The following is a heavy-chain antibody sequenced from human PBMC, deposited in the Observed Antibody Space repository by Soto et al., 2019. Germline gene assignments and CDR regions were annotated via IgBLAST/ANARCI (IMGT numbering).Heavy chain of an antibody. CDR2: ISYDGINE. D-gene: IGHD4-4*01. CDR3: AREGPYSNFEYYYYNYGMDV. V-gene: IGHV3-30-3*01. Sequence: PGGSLRLSCAASGFTISNYAMHWVRQAPGKGLEWVAVISYDGINEYYADSVKGRFTISRDDSKSTLSLQMNSLSAEDTAVYYCAREGPYSNFEYYYYNYGMDVWGQGTTVTVSS. J-gene: IGHJ6*02. CDR1: GFTISNYA.